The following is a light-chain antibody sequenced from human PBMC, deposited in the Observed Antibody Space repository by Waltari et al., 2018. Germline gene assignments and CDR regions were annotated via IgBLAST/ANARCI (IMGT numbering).Light chain of an antibody. Sequence: DIVMTQSPDSLAVSLGERVTINCRSSQTLSDTYNKNYLAWHQQKPGQSPRLLVYWASTREFGVPDRFSGSGSGTDFTLTISGLQAEDVAIYYCQQYYNTPITFGGGTGVEIK. CDR3: QQYYNTPIT. J-gene: IGKJ4*01. CDR2: WAS. CDR1: QTLSDTYNKNY. V-gene: IGKV4-1*01.